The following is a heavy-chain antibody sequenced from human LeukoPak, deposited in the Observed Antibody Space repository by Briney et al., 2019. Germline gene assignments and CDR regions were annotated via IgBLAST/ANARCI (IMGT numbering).Heavy chain of an antibody. Sequence: EGSLRLSCAASGFTFSSYSMNWVRQAPGKGLEWVSYISSSSSTIYYADSVKGRFTISRDNAKNSLYLQMNSLRAEDTAVYYCAREPYYYDSSGYPRGYYYMDVWGKGTTVTVSS. J-gene: IGHJ6*03. CDR3: AREPYYYDSSGYPRGYYYMDV. CDR1: GFTFSSYS. CDR2: ISSSSSTI. V-gene: IGHV3-48*04. D-gene: IGHD3-22*01.